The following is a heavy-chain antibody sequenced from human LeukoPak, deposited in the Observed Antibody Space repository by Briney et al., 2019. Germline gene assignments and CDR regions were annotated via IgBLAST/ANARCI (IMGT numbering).Heavy chain of an antibody. CDR1: GYSISSGYY. CDR3: ASLWFGEPSSFDY. D-gene: IGHD3-10*01. Sequence: PSXXXXLTCAVSGYSISSGYYWGWIRRPPGKGLEWIGSIYHSGSTYYNPSLKSRVTISVDTSKNQFSLKLSSVTAADTAVYYCASLWFGEPSSFDYWGQGTLVTVSS. J-gene: IGHJ4*02. V-gene: IGHV4-38-2*01. CDR2: IYHSGST.